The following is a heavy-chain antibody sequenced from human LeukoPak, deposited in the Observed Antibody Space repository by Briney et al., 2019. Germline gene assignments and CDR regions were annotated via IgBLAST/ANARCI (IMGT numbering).Heavy chain of an antibody. J-gene: IGHJ6*02. CDR2: ITSDGSST. Sequence: GGQLLLSRESSGYSLYSDWMLTVRIVTGPGVGCDSPITSDGSSTRYADSVKGRFTISRDNAKNTLYLQMNSLRVEDTAVYYCARDQSTIPTATYDMDVWGQGTTVTVSS. CDR3: ARDQSTIPTATYDMDV. V-gene: IGHV3-74*01. D-gene: IGHD2-2*01. CDR1: GYSLYSDW.